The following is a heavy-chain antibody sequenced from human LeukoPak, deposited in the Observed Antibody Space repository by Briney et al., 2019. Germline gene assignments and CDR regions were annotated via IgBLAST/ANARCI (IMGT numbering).Heavy chain of an antibody. CDR1: GLTFSTYW. Sequence: PGGSLRLSCEVSGLTFSTYWMTWVRQAPGKGLEWVASINQNGREKYYVDPVKGRFTISRDNAKDSLYLQMNSLRDEDTAVYYCARSLGDDWGQGTLVTVSS. CDR3: ARSLGDD. CDR2: INQNGREK. J-gene: IGHJ4*02. D-gene: IGHD3-16*01. V-gene: IGHV3-7*01.